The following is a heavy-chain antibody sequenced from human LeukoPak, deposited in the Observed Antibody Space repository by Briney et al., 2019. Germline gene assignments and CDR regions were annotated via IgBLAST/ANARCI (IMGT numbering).Heavy chain of an antibody. Sequence: GGSLRLSCAASGFTFSSYAMSWVRQAPGKGLEWVSAISGSGGSTHYADSVKGRFTISRDNSKNTLYLQMNSLRAEDTAVYYCAKGAPDYDILTGYPYYFDYWGQGTLVTVSS. CDR1: GFTFSSYA. CDR3: AKGAPDYDILTGYPYYFDY. CDR2: ISGSGGST. J-gene: IGHJ4*02. V-gene: IGHV3-23*01. D-gene: IGHD3-9*01.